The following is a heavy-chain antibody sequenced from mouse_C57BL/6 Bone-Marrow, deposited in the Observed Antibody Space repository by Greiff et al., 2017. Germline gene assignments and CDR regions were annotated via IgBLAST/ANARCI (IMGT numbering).Heavy chain of an antibody. V-gene: IGHV1-81*01. CDR1: GYTFTSYG. Sequence: VKLQESGAELARPGASVKLSCKASGYTFTSYGISWVKQRTGQGLEWIGEIYPRSGNTYYNEKFKGKATLTADNSSSTAYMELRSLTSEDSAVYFCARGFITTLDYWGQGTSVTVSS. CDR2: IYPRSGNT. CDR3: ARGFITTLDY. D-gene: IGHD1-1*01. J-gene: IGHJ4*01.